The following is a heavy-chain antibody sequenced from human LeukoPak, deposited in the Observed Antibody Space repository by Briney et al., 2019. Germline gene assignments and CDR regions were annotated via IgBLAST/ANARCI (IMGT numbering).Heavy chain of an antibody. Sequence: ASVKVSCKASGYTFTSYYMHWVRQAPGQGLEWMGIINPSGGSTSYAQKFQGRVTMTRDTSTSTVYMELSSLRSEDTAVYYCATDPLNNWNYVVFGYWGQGTLVTVSS. CDR2: INPSGGST. D-gene: IGHD1-7*01. CDR1: GYTFTSYY. CDR3: ATDPLNNWNYVVFGY. V-gene: IGHV1-46*01. J-gene: IGHJ4*02.